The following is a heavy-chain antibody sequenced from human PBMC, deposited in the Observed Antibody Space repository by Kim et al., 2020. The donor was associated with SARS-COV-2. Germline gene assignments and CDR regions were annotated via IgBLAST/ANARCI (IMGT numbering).Heavy chain of an antibody. CDR1: GGTFSSYA. V-gene: IGHV1-69*13. CDR2: IIPIFGTA. J-gene: IGHJ3*02. Sequence: SVKVSCKVSGGTFSSYAISWVRQAPGQGLEWMGGIIPIFGTANYAQKFQGRVTITADESTSTAYMELSSLRSEDTAVYYCALWFGELYAFDIWGQGTMVTVSS. CDR3: ALWFGELYAFDI. D-gene: IGHD3-10*01.